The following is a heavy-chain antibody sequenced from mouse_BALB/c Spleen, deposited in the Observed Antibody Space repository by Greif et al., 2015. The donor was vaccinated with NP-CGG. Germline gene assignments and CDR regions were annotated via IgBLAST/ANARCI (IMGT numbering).Heavy chain of an antibody. Sequence: EVQLQQSGAELVRSGASVKLSCTASGFNIKDYYMHWVKQRPEQGLEWIGWIDPENGDTEYAPKFQGKATMTADTSSNTAYLQLSSLTSEDTAVYYCNADYRYPYAMDYWGQGTSVTVSS. V-gene: IGHV14-4*02. J-gene: IGHJ4*01. CDR2: IDPENGDT. D-gene: IGHD2-14*01. CDR3: NADYRYPYAMDY. CDR1: GFNIKDYY.